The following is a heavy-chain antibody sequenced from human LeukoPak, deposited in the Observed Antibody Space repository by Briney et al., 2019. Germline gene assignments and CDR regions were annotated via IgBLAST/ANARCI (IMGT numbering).Heavy chain of an antibody. CDR2: IYHSGST. CDR3: ARDPGYSSSSSNFDY. J-gene: IGHJ4*02. Sequence: SETLSLTRTVSDYSHISGYYWGWIRQPPGKGLEWIGSIYHSGSTYYNPSLKSRVTISVDTSKNQFSLKLSSVTAADTAVYYCARDPGYSSSSSNFDYWGQGVLVTVSS. CDR1: DYSHISGYY. D-gene: IGHD6-6*01. V-gene: IGHV4-38-2*02.